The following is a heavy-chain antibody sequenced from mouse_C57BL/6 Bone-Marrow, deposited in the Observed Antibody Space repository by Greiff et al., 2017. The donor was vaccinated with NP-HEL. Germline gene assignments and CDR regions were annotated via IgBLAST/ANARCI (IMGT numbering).Heavy chain of an antibody. CDR3: ARGDGYWRFAY. J-gene: IGHJ3*01. CDR2: INPNNGGT. D-gene: IGHD2-3*01. Sequence: EVKLMESGPELVKPGASVKIPCKASGYTFTDYNMDWVKQSHGKSLEWIGDINPNNGGTIYNQKFKGKATLTVDKSSSTAYMELRSLTSEDTAVYYCARGDGYWRFAYWGQGTLVTVSA. CDR1: GYTFTDYN. V-gene: IGHV1-18*01.